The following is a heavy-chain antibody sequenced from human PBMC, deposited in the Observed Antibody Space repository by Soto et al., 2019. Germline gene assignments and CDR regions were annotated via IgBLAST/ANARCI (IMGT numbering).Heavy chain of an antibody. CDR2: IYYSGST. J-gene: IGHJ5*02. V-gene: IGHV4-39*01. Sequence: QLQLQESGPGLVKPSETLSLTCTVSGGSISSSSYYWGWIRQPPGKGLEWIGSIYYSGSTYYNPSLKSRVTIAVDTSKHQFSLKLSSVTAADTAVYYCAGPHCSSTSCYPWFDPWGQGTLVTVSS. CDR3: AGPHCSSTSCYPWFDP. CDR1: GGSISSSSYY. D-gene: IGHD2-2*01.